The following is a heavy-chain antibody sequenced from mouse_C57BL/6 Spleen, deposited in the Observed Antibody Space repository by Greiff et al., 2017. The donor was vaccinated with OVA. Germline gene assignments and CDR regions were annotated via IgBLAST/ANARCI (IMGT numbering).Heavy chain of an antibody. CDR2: IHPNSGST. V-gene: IGHV1-64*01. Sequence: VQLQQSGAELVKPGASVKLSCKASGYTFTSYWMHWVKQRPGQGLEWIGMIHPNSGSTNYNEKFKSKATLTVDKSSSTAYMQLSSLTSEDSAVYYCAREVDYSNYYAMDYWGQGTSVTVSS. D-gene: IGHD2-5*01. CDR3: AREVDYSNYYAMDY. CDR1: GYTFTSYW. J-gene: IGHJ4*01.